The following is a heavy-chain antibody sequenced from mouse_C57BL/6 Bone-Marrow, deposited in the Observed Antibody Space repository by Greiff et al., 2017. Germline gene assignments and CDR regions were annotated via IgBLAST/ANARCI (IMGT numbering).Heavy chain of an antibody. CDR2: ISNLAYSI. CDR1: GFTFSDYG. Sequence: EVMLVESGGGLVQPGGSLKLSCAASGFTFSDYGMAWVRQAPRKGPEWVAFISNLAYSIYYADTVTGRFTISRENAKNTLYLEMSSLRSEDTAMYYCARLGYYGSSYGYFDVWGTGTMVTVSS. V-gene: IGHV5-15*01. CDR3: ARLGYYGSSYGYFDV. J-gene: IGHJ1*03. D-gene: IGHD1-1*01.